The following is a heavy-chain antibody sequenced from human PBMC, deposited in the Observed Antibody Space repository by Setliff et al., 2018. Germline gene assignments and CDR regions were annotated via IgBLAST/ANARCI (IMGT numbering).Heavy chain of an antibody. CDR1: GYTFTGYY. V-gene: IGHV1-46*01. CDR3: ARAPLESGYYYGQGHYFDN. CDR2: IDPSADYT. Sequence: RASVKVSCKASGYTFTGYYLHWVRQAPGQGLEWMGIIDPSADYTNYAQKFQGRVTMTKDTSTTTVYMEMSSLRSEDTAVYYCARAPLESGYYYGQGHYFDNWGQGTLVTVSS. D-gene: IGHD5-18*01. J-gene: IGHJ4*02.